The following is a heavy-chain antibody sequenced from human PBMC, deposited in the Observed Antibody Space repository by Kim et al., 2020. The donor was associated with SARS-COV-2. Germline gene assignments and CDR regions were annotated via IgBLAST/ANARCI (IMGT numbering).Heavy chain of an antibody. CDR3: ERHGGRYSSLGGY. D-gene: IGHD6-13*01. J-gene: IGHJ4*02. CDR2: IDPSDSYT. V-gene: IGHV5-10-1*01. Sequence: GESLKISCKGSGYSFTSYWISWVRQMPGKGLEWMGRIDPSDSYTNYSPSFQGHVTISADKSISTAYLQWSSLKASDTAMYYCERHGGRYSSLGGYWGQGTLVTVSS. CDR1: GYSFTSYW.